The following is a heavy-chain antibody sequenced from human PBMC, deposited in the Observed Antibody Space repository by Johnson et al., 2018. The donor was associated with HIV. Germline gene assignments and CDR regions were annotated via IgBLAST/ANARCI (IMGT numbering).Heavy chain of an antibody. V-gene: IGHV3-7*05. Sequence: VQLVESGGGLVRPGGSLRLSCAASGFTFSSYWMSWVRQAPGKGLEWVANIKQDGSEKYYVDSVKGRFTISRDNSENSLYLQMNSLRSEDTALYYCTKELQATIVVFNAFDIWGQGTMVTVSS. D-gene: IGHD3-22*01. CDR3: TKELQATIVVFNAFDI. CDR2: IKQDGSEK. J-gene: IGHJ3*02. CDR1: GFTFSSYW.